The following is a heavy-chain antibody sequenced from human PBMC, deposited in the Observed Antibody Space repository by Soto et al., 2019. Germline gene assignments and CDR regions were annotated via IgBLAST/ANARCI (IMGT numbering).Heavy chain of an antibody. D-gene: IGHD6-19*01. Sequence: ASVKVSCKASGYTIISYSMHCVRPAPGQRLEWMGWINVGNGNTKYSQKFQGRVTITGDTSASTGYMELSSLRSEDTAVYYCARERWASGSRWFDPWGQGTLVTSPQ. CDR3: ARERWASGSRWFDP. V-gene: IGHV1-3*01. J-gene: IGHJ5*02. CDR1: GYTIISYS. CDR2: INVGNGNT.